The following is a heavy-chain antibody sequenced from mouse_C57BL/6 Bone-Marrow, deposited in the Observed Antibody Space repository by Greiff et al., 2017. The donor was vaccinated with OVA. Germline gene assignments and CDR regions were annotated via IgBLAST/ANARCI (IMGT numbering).Heavy chain of an antibody. CDR2: ISSGSSSI. CDR1: GFTFSDYG. J-gene: IGHJ4*01. V-gene: IGHV5-17*01. CDR3: ARRRAMDY. Sequence: EVQRVESGGGLVKPGGSLKLSCAASGFTFSDYGMHWVRQAPEKGLEWVAYISSGSSSIYYADTVKGRFTITRDNTKNTLFLQMTSLRSEDTAMYYCARRRAMDYWGQGTSVTVSS.